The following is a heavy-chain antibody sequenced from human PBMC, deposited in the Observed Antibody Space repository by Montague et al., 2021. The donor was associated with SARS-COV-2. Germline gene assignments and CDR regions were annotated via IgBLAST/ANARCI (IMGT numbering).Heavy chain of an antibody. Sequence: SETLSLTCTVSGDSISNYYWSWIRQPPGKGLGWIGYIYYSGSTYYNPSLKSRVTISVDTSKNQFSLKLSSVTAADTAVYYCARDQWQQLAPGVYYYYGMDVWGQGTTVTVSS. CDR3: ARDQWQQLAPGVYYYYGMDV. D-gene: IGHD6-13*01. J-gene: IGHJ6*02. V-gene: IGHV4-59*12. CDR1: GDSISNYY. CDR2: IYYSGST.